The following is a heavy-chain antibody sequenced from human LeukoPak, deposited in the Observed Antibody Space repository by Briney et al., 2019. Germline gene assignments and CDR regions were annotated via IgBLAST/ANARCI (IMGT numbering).Heavy chain of an antibody. J-gene: IGHJ4*02. Sequence: PGGSLRLSCVPSGFSFSNYAMSWVRQAPEKGLEWVSSISGSGGSTHYADSVKGRFTISRDNAKNSLYLQMNSLRAEDTAVYYCARVGRLAVAGTSDYWGQGTLVTVSS. CDR2: ISGSGGST. D-gene: IGHD6-19*01. CDR1: GFSFSNYA. V-gene: IGHV3-23*01. CDR3: ARVGRLAVAGTSDY.